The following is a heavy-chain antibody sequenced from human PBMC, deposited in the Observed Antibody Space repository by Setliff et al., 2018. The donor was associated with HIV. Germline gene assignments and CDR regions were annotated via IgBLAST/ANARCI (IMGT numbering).Heavy chain of an antibody. D-gene: IGHD3-9*01. V-gene: IGHV4-4*02. CDR3: ARAPDWVAFDI. CDR1: GGSISSTNW. Sequence: SETLSLTCAVSGGSISSTNWWSWVRQPPGKGLEWIGEISHSGTTNYNPSLKSRVTISVDKSKNQFSLKLTSVTAADTAVYYCARAPDWVAFDIWGQGTRVTVS. J-gene: IGHJ3*02. CDR2: ISHSGTT.